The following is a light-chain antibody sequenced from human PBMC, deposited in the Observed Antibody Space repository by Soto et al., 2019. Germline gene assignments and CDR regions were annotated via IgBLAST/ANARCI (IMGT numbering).Light chain of an antibody. CDR2: GAS. CDR1: QSVSSN. J-gene: IGKJ5*01. CDR3: QQYNNWPPIT. Sequence: EIVITPSPDTVSVSAGARAIISCMASQSVSSNLAWYQQKPGQAPRLLIYGASTRATGIPARFSGSGSGTEFTLTISSLQSEDFAVYCCQQYNNWPPITFGQGTRLEIK. V-gene: IGKV3-15*01.